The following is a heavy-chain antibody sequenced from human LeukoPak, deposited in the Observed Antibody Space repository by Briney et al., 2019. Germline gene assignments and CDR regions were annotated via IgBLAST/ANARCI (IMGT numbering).Heavy chain of an antibody. CDR1: GFSFGDHA. J-gene: IGHJ4*02. D-gene: IGHD2-21*02. CDR2: IRSKAYGGTT. Sequence: PGGSLRLSCTASGFSFGDHAMSWVRQAPGKGLEWVGFIRSKAYGGTTEYAASVKGRFTISRDDSKSIAYLQMNSLTTEDTGVYYCTREWWLLYDSSYYFDHWGQGTLVTVSS. CDR3: TREWWLLYDSSYYFDH. V-gene: IGHV3-49*04.